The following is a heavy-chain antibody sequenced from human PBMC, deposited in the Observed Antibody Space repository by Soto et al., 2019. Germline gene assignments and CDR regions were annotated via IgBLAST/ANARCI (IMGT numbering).Heavy chain of an antibody. D-gene: IGHD2-8*02. CDR3: ARALVAPPHNYYYGLDV. J-gene: IGHJ6*02. Sequence: PGGSLRLSCAASGFSFNSYGMHWVRQAPGKGLEWVSVIWYDGNYIHYADSVKGRFTISRDNSRNTLYLQMNSLGAEDTAVYYCARALVAPPHNYYYGLDVWGQGTTVTVSS. CDR2: IWYDGNYI. CDR1: GFSFNSYG. V-gene: IGHV3-33*01.